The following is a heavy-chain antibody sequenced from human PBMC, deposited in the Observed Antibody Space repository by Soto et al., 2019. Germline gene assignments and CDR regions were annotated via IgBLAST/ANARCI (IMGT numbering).Heavy chain of an antibody. CDR1: GGSFSGYY. J-gene: IGHJ5*02. D-gene: IGHD6-13*01. CDR2: INHGGST. V-gene: IGHV4-34*01. CDR3: ARLKLGIGAADAVDFLNWFDP. Sequence: PSETLSLTCGVSGGSFSGYYWSWIRQPPGKGLEWIGEINHGGSTNYNPSLKSRVTISVDTSKNHFSLNLNSVTAADTAVYFCARLKLGIGAADAVDFLNWFDPWGQGTLVTVSS.